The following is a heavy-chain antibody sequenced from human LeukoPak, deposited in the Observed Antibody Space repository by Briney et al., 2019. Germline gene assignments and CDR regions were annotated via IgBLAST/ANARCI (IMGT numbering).Heavy chain of an antibody. CDR2: INPNSGGT. Sequence: ASVKVSCKASGYTFTGYFMHWVRQAPGQGLEWMGWINPNSGGTSYAQKFQGRVTMTGDTSTSTVYMELSSLRSEDTAVYYCAREWGAGYCSSTSCYAGERYYFDYWGQGTLVTVSS. V-gene: IGHV1-2*02. CDR3: AREWGAGYCSSTSCYAGERYYFDY. CDR1: GYTFTGYF. D-gene: IGHD2-2*01. J-gene: IGHJ4*02.